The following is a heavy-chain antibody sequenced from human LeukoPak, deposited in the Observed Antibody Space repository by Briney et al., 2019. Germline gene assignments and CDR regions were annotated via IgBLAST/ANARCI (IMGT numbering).Heavy chain of an antibody. D-gene: IGHD3-9*01. J-gene: IGHJ4*02. CDR1: GFTFSSYA. Sequence: GGSLRLSCAASGFTFSSYAMHWVRQAPGKGLGWVAVISYDGSNKYYADSVKGRFTISRDNSKNTLYLQMNSLRAEDTAVYYCARGSRGYFDWLLNFDYWGQGTLVTVSS. CDR2: ISYDGSNK. V-gene: IGHV3-30*04. CDR3: ARGSRGYFDWLLNFDY.